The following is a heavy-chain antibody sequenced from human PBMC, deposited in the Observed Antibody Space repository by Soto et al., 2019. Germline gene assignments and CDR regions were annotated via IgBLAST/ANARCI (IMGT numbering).Heavy chain of an antibody. D-gene: IGHD6-19*01. Sequence: EVQLLESGGSLKQPGGSLRLSCAASGFTFSSYAMSWVRQAPGKGLEWVSSISAGGDSTYYADSVKGRFTITRDNSKNTLYLQMNNLRAADTAVYYCAKDHGYAGGWHTPYYFDSWGQGTLVTVSS. J-gene: IGHJ4*02. CDR3: AKDHGYAGGWHTPYYFDS. V-gene: IGHV3-23*01. CDR2: ISAGGDST. CDR1: GFTFSSYA.